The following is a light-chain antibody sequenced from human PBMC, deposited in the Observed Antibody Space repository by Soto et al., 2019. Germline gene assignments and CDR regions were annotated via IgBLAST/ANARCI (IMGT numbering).Light chain of an antibody. CDR1: QSISSW. CDR3: QQYNSYPA. CDR2: DAS. Sequence: DIQMTQSPSTLSASLGDRVTITCRASQSISSWLAWYQQKPGKAPKLLIYDASSLESGVPSRFSGSGSGTEFTLTISSLQPDDFATYYCQQYNSYPAFGQGTRLEI. V-gene: IGKV1-5*01. J-gene: IGKJ5*01.